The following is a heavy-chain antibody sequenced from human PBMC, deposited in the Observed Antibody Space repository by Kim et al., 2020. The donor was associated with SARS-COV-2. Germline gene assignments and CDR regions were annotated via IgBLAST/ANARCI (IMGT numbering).Heavy chain of an antibody. D-gene: IGHD3-22*01. CDR3: ARLYYYDGSGYYPSDY. V-gene: IGHV1-18*01. CDR1: GYTFTSYG. Sequence: ASVKVSCKASGYTFTSYGISWVRQAPGQGLEWMGWISAYNGNTNYAQKLQGRVTMTTDTSTSTAYMELRSLRSDDTAVYYCARLYYYDGSGYYPSDYWGQGTLVTVSS. J-gene: IGHJ4*02. CDR2: ISAYNGNT.